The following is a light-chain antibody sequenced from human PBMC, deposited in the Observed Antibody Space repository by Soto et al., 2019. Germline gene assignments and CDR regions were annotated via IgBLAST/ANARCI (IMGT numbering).Light chain of an antibody. Sequence: EIVMTQSPATLSVSPGERATLSCRASQSVSSRLAWYQQKPGQAPRLLIHDASTRATGIPARFSGSESGTEFTLTISSLQSEDFAVYYCQQYNKWPTFGQGTKVEIK. CDR3: QQYNKWPT. CDR2: DAS. V-gene: IGKV3-15*01. J-gene: IGKJ1*01. CDR1: QSVSSR.